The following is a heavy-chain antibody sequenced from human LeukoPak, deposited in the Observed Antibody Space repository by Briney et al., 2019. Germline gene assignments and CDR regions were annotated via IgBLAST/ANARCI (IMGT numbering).Heavy chain of an antibody. D-gene: IGHD3-9*01. CDR3: ARVNYDILTGYSYYFDY. J-gene: IGHJ4*02. CDR1: GGSFSDYY. CDR2: IYYSGST. Sequence: SETLSLTCAVYGGSFSDYYWSWIRQPPGKGLEWIGYIYYSGSTNYNPSLKSRVTISVGTSKNQFSLKLSSVTAADTAVYYCARVNYDILTGYSYYFDYWGQGTLVTVSS. V-gene: IGHV4-59*01.